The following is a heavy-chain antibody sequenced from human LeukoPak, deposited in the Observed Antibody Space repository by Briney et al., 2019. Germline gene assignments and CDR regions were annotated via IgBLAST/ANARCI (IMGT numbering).Heavy chain of an antibody. Sequence: SETLSLTCTDSGGSISSGGYYWSWIRQHPGKGLEWIGYVYYSGSTYYNPSLKSRVTISVDTSKNQFSLKLSSVTAADTAVYYCARAFYYYDSSGYYLYYFDYWGQGALVTVSS. J-gene: IGHJ4*02. CDR2: VYYSGST. V-gene: IGHV4-31*03. D-gene: IGHD3-22*01. CDR1: GGSISSGGYY. CDR3: ARAFYYYDSSGYYLYYFDY.